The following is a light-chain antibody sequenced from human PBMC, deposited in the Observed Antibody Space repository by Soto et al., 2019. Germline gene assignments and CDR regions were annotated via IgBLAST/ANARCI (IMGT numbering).Light chain of an antibody. V-gene: IGLV3-21*02. CDR1: NIGGKS. CDR2: DDS. Sequence: YELAHPPSVSVAPGQTARITCGGNNIGGKSVHWYQQKPGQAPVLVVYDDSDRPSGIPERFSGSNSVNTATLTISRVAAGDEADYYCQVWESGRGVFGTGTKVTV. J-gene: IGLJ1*01. CDR3: QVWESGRGV.